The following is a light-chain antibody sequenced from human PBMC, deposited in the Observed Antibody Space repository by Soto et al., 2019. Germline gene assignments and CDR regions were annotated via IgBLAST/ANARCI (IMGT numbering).Light chain of an antibody. CDR2: DVN. Sequence: QSALTQPRSVSGSPGQSVTISCTGTSSDVGGYNSVSWYQQHPGKAPKLIIYDVNKRPSGVPDRFSGSKSGKTASLTISGLQAEDEADYYCCSYAGGPLVVFGGGTKLTVL. J-gene: IGLJ2*01. V-gene: IGLV2-11*01. CDR3: CSYAGGPLVV. CDR1: SSDVGGYNS.